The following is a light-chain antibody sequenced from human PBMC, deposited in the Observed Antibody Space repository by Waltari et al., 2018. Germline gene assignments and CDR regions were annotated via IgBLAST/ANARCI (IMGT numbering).Light chain of an antibody. CDR2: LGS. J-gene: IGKJ1*01. CDR3: MQALQTPWT. CDR1: QSLLHSNGYNY. Sequence: TQSSFFLPFTPGESTSSYRRSPQSLLHSNGYNYLDWYLQKPGQSPQLLIYLGSNRASGVPDRFSGSGSGTDFTLKISRVEAEDVGVYYCMQALQTPWTFGQGTKVEIK. V-gene: IGKV2-28*01.